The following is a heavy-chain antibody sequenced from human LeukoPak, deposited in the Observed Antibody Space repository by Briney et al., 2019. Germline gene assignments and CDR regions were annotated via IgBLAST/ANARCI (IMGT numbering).Heavy chain of an antibody. V-gene: IGHV4-34*01. CDR3: ARYSYSSSWYGEGGSIDC. D-gene: IGHD6-13*01. CDR1: GGSFSGYY. Sequence: SETLSLTCAVYGGSFSGYYWSWIRQPPGKGLEWIGEINHSGSTNYNPSLKSRVTISVDTSKNQFSLKLSSVTAADTAVYYCARYSYSSSWYGEGGSIDCWGQGTLVTVSS. CDR2: INHSGST. J-gene: IGHJ4*02.